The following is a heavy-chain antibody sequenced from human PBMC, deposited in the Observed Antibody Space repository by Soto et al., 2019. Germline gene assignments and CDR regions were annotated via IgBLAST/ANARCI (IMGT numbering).Heavy chain of an antibody. CDR1: GSTFSSYA. D-gene: IGHD6-13*01. CDR2: ISGSGGST. Sequence: LRLSFAASGSTFSSYAMSWVRQAPGKGLEWVPAISGSGGSTYYADSVKGRFTISRDNSKNTLYLQMNSLRAEDTAVYYCAKFRWSAAAGPLDYWGQGTLVTVSS. V-gene: IGHV3-23*01. J-gene: IGHJ4*02. CDR3: AKFRWSAAAGPLDY.